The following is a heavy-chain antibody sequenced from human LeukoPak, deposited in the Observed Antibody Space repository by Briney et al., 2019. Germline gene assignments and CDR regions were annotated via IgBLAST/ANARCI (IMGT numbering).Heavy chain of an antibody. CDR1: GFTFSSYA. J-gene: IGHJ4*02. CDR2: INDNGGST. V-gene: IGHV3-64D*06. CDR3: VKYSSGWYDY. Sequence: GGSLRLSCAASGFTFSSYAIHWVREAPGKGLEYVSAINDNGGSTYYADSVKGRFTISRDNSKNTLYLQMSSLRAEDTAVYYCVKYSSGWYDYWGQGTLVTVSS. D-gene: IGHD6-19*01.